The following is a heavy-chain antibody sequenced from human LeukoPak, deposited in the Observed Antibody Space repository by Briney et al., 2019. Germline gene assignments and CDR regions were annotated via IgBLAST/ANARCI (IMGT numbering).Heavy chain of an antibody. CDR3: ARSITGGPYYFDY. CDR2: FDPEDGET. CDR1: GYTLTELS. J-gene: IGHJ4*02. Sequence: VASVKVSCKVSGYTLTELSMHWVRQAPGKGLEWMGGFDPEDGETIYAQKFQGRVTMTEDTSTDTAYMELSSLRSDDTAVYYCARSITGGPYYFDYWGQGTLVTVSS. D-gene: IGHD1-20*01. V-gene: IGHV1-24*01.